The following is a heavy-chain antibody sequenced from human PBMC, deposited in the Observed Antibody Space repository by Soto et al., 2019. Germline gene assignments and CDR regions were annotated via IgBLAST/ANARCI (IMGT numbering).Heavy chain of an antibody. Sequence: GGSLRLSCAASGFTFSSFAMSWVRQAPGKGLEWVSGISGSGGNTYYADSVKGRFTISRDRSKNTLYLQINSLRAEDTAVYYCAKVPARAGYYDSSGDYYYYYGMDVWGQGTTVTVSS. J-gene: IGHJ6*02. V-gene: IGHV3-23*01. CDR1: GFTFSSFA. CDR2: ISGSGGNT. D-gene: IGHD3-22*01. CDR3: AKVPARAGYYDSSGDYYYYYGMDV.